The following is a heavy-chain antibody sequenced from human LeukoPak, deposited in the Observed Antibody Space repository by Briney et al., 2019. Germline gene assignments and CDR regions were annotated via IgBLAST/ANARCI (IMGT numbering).Heavy chain of an antibody. Sequence: WSSVKVSCKASGGTFSSYAISWVRQAPGQRREWMGVIFPIFGTANYAQKFQGRVTITADESTSTAYMELSSLRSEDTAVYYCARDRPPGDFDRLPDASDIWGQGTMVTVSS. CDR3: ARDRPPGDFDRLPDASDI. CDR1: GGTFSSYA. J-gene: IGHJ3*02. V-gene: IGHV1-69*01. D-gene: IGHD3-9*01. CDR2: IFPIFGTA.